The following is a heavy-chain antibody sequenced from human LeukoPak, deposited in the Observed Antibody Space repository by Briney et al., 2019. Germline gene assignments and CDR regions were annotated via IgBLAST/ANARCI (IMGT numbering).Heavy chain of an antibody. D-gene: IGHD2-2*01. Sequence: ASVKVSCKASGYTFTSYGISWVRQAPGQGLEWMGLISAYNGNTNYAQKLQGRVTMTTDTSTSTAYMELRSLRSDDTAVYYCARPRCSSTSCYSGEDWFDPWGQGTLVTVSS. CDR3: ARPRCSSTSCYSGEDWFDP. CDR1: GYTFTSYG. V-gene: IGHV1-18*01. J-gene: IGHJ5*02. CDR2: ISAYNGNT.